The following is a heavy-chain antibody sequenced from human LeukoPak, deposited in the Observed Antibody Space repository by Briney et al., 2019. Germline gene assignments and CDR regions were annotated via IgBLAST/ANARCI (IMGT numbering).Heavy chain of an antibody. J-gene: IGHJ4*02. CDR3: AAYYDFWSGYYIDY. Sequence: ASVKVSCKASGYTFTGYYMHWVRQAPGQGLEWRGWINPNSGGTNYAQKFQGRVTMTRDTSISTAYMELSRLRSDDTAVYYCAAYYDFWSGYYIDYWGQGTLVTVSS. CDR1: GYTFTGYY. D-gene: IGHD3-3*01. CDR2: INPNSGGT. V-gene: IGHV1-2*02.